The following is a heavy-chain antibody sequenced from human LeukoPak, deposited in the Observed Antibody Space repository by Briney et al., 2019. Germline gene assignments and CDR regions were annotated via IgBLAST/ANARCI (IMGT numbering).Heavy chain of an antibody. J-gene: IGHJ6*02. D-gene: IGHD3-3*01. CDR3: ARVPTFWSGYYSGGPGYYYYGMDV. V-gene: IGHV4-31*03. CDR2: IYYSGST. Sequence: PSQTLSLTCTVSGGSISSGGYYWSWIRQHPGKGLEWIGYIYYSGSTYYNPSPKSRVTISVDTSKNQFSLKLSSVTAADTAVYYCARVPTFWSGYYSGGPGYYYYGMDVWGQGTTVTVSS. CDR1: GGSISSGGYY.